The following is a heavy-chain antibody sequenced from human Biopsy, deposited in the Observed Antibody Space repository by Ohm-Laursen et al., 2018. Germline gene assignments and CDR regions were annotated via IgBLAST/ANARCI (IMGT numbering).Heavy chain of an antibody. Sequence: ASVKVSCKASGGTFSSSAITWVRQAPGQGLEWMGGIIGIFRTANYAQKFQDRVTVAADTSTSTATMELRSLRSDDTAVYYCATKLTGYFHHWGQGTLVIVSS. J-gene: IGHJ1*01. CDR1: GGTFSSSA. D-gene: IGHD3-9*01. CDR3: ATKLTGYFHH. V-gene: IGHV1-69*06. CDR2: IIGIFRTA.